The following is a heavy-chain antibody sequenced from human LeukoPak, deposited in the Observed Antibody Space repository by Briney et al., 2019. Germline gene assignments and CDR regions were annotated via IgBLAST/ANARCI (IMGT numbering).Heavy chain of an antibody. D-gene: IGHD1-26*01. V-gene: IGHV4-38-2*01. CDR1: GNSISNTYY. CDR3: ARNSSGNYFDC. J-gene: IGHJ4*02. Sequence: SETLSLTCAVSGNSISNTYYWGWIRQPPGKELEWIGSIYNSGSTHYNPSLKSRVTISADTSKNQFSLKLSSVTAADTAVYYCARNSSGNYFDCWGQGTLVTVSS. CDR2: IYNSGST.